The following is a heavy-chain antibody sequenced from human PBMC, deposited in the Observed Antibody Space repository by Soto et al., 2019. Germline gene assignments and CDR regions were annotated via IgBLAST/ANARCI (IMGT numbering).Heavy chain of an antibody. Sequence: QLQLQESGPGLVKPSETLSLTCTVSGGSISSSSYYWGWIRQPPGKGLEWIGSIYYSGSTYYNPSLKSRVTIPVDTSKNQFSLKLSSVTAADTAVYYCARWVPSTAMYGSWFDPWGQGTLVTVSS. D-gene: IGHD5-18*01. CDR2: IYYSGST. J-gene: IGHJ5*02. CDR3: ARWVPSTAMYGSWFDP. V-gene: IGHV4-39*01. CDR1: GGSISSSSYY.